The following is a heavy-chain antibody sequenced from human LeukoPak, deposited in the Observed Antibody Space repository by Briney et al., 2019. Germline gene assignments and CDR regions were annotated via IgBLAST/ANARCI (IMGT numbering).Heavy chain of an antibody. D-gene: IGHD7-27*01. CDR2: MKSNNGHT. V-gene: IGHV1-8*01. CDR1: GYTFTSFD. Sequence: ASVKVSCKASGYTFTSFDFNWVRQATGQGLEWMGWMKSNNGHTGYAQKFQGRVTMTRDTSISTAYMELSSLTFEDTAVYYCARGPPNWGMVGYWGQGALVTVSS. CDR3: ARGPPNWGMVGY. J-gene: IGHJ4*02.